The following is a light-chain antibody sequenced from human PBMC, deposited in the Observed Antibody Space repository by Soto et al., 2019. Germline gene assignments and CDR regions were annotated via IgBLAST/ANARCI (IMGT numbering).Light chain of an antibody. Sequence: QSALTQPASVSGSPGQSITISCTGTSSDVGSYNLVSWYQQHPGKAPKVMIYEVSKRPSGVPNRFSGSKSGNTASLTISGLQAEDEADYYCCSYAGSSTYVFGTGTKVNVL. CDR2: EVS. CDR1: SSDVGSYNL. J-gene: IGLJ1*01. V-gene: IGLV2-23*02. CDR3: CSYAGSSTYV.